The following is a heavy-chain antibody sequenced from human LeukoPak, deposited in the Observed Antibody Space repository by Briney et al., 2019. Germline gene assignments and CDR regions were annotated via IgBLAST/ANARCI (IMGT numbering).Heavy chain of an antibody. CDR3: ARHPRGYYYDSSGYYFAFDI. CDR2: IYTSGST. D-gene: IGHD3-22*01. Sequence: SETLSLTRTVSGGSISSYYWSWIRQPPGKGLEWIGYIYTSGSTNYNPSLKSRVTISVDTSKNQFSLKLSSVTAADTAVYYCARHPRGYYYDSSGYYFAFDIWGQGTMVTVSS. CDR1: GGSISSYY. J-gene: IGHJ3*02. V-gene: IGHV4-4*09.